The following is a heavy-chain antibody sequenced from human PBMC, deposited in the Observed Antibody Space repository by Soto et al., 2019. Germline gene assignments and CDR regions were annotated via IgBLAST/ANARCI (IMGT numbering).Heavy chain of an antibody. Sequence: QVQLVESGGGLVKPGGSLRLSCAASGFTFSYYQMSWIRQAPGKGLDWVSYIDSGGTTIYYADSVKGRFTISRDNAKNLLHLQMNSLRAEDTAVYYCASSGYYDTSGSDYWGQGTLVTVSS. CDR2: IDSGGTTI. J-gene: IGHJ4*02. CDR1: GFTFSYYQ. CDR3: ASSGYYDTSGSDY. D-gene: IGHD3-22*01. V-gene: IGHV3-11*01.